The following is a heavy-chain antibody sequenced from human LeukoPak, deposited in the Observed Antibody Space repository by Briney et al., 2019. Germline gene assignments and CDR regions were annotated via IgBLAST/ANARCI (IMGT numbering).Heavy chain of an antibody. D-gene: IGHD3-9*01. CDR3: AKVGDYDILTGYSYYFDY. Sequence: PGGSLRLSCAASGFTFSIYAMSWVRQAPGKGLEWVSAISGSGGSTYYADSVKGRFTISRDNSKNTLYLQMNSLRAEDTAVYYCAKVGDYDILTGYSYYFDYWGQGTLVTVSS. J-gene: IGHJ4*02. V-gene: IGHV3-23*01. CDR2: ISGSGGST. CDR1: GFTFSIYA.